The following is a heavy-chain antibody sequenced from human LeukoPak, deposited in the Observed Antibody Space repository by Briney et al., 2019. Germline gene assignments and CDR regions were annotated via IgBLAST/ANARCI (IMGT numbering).Heavy chain of an antibody. CDR3: ARSREDSSGYPSGDFDY. CDR2: IYYSGST. D-gene: IGHD3-22*01. Sequence: VKPSETLSLTCTVSGGSISSYYWSWIRQPPGKGLEWIGYIYYSGSTNYNPSLKSRVTISVDTSKNQFSLKLSSVTAADTAVYYCARSREDSSGYPSGDFDYWGQGTLVTVSS. V-gene: IGHV4-59*08. J-gene: IGHJ4*02. CDR1: GGSISSYY.